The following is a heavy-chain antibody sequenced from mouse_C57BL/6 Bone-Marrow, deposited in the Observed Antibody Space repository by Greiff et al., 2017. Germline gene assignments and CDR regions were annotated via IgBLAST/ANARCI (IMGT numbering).Heavy chain of an antibody. D-gene: IGHD3-3*01. V-gene: IGHV14-4*01. J-gene: IGHJ2*01. CDR2: IDPENGDT. CDR3: TTGTGTGFDY. CDR1: GFNIKDDY. Sequence: EVQLQQSGAELVRPGASVKLSCTASGFNIKDDYMHWVKQRPEPGLEWIGWIDPENGDTEYASKFQGKATITADKSSNTAYLQLSSLTSEDTAVYYCTTGTGTGFDYWGQGTTLTVSS.